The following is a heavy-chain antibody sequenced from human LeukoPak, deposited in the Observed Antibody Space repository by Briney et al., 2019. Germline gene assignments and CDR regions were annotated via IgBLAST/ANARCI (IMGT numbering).Heavy chain of an antibody. V-gene: IGHV3-23*01. Sequence: GASLRLSCVASGFTFITYAMTWVRQAPGKGLEWVSGISGSGGSTYYADPVKGRFTISRDNSKNTLYLQMNSLRAEDTALYYCAKGYWNPGYWGQGTLVTVS. J-gene: IGHJ4*02. CDR3: AKGYWNPGY. CDR2: ISGSGGST. D-gene: IGHD1-1*01. CDR1: GFTFITYA.